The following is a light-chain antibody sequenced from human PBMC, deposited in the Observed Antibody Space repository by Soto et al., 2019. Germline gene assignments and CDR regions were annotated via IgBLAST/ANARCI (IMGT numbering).Light chain of an antibody. J-gene: IGLJ2*01. Sequence: QSVLTQPASVSGSPGQPITISCTGSSSDVGGHNHVSWYQQHPGKAPKLMIYEVSNRPSGVSNRFSGSKSGNTASLTISGLQAEDEADYYCSSYTSSSTPVVFGGGTKVTVL. CDR3: SSYTSSSTPVV. CDR1: SSDVGGHNH. V-gene: IGLV2-14*01. CDR2: EVS.